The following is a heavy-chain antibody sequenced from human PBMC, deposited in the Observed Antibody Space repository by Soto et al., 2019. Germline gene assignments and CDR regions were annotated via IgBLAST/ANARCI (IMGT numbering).Heavy chain of an antibody. CDR2: ISAGGSDT. D-gene: IGHD2-2*01. Sequence: EVQLLDSGGGWVQPGGSLRLSCVASGFVFSDYAMSWVRQAPGKGLEWVSAISAGGSDTCYADSVKGRFTVSRVNSKNTLYLQMNTLRAEDTAIYYCASVPIWCGSSSCYTEGFDSWGQGTLVTVSS. CDR3: ASVPIWCGSSSCYTEGFDS. J-gene: IGHJ4*02. V-gene: IGHV3-23*01. CDR1: GFVFSDYA.